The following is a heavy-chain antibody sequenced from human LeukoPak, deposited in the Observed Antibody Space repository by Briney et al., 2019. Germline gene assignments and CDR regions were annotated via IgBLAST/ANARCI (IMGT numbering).Heavy chain of an antibody. Sequence: VASVKVSCKASGGTFISYAISWVRQAPGQGLEWMGRIIPIFGTANYAQEFQGRVTITTDESTSTAYMELSSLRSEDTAVYYCARHRFLGRNWFDPGGQGTLVTVSS. CDR2: IIPIFGTA. D-gene: IGHD3-3*01. CDR3: ARHRFLGRNWFDP. CDR1: GGTFISYA. V-gene: IGHV1-69*05. J-gene: IGHJ5*02.